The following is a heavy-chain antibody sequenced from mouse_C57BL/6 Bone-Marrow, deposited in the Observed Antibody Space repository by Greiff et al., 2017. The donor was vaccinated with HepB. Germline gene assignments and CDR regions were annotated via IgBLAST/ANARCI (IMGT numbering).Heavy chain of an antibody. V-gene: IGHV1-39*01. Sequence: EVQLQQSGPELVKPGASVKISCKASGYSFTDYNMNWVKQSNGKSLEWIGVINPNYGTTSYNQKFQGKATITADTSSNTAYLQLSSLTSEDTAVYYCTTRAYAMDYWGQGTSVTVSS. CDR2: INPNYGTT. CDR1: GYSFTDYN. J-gene: IGHJ4*01. CDR3: TTRAYAMDY. D-gene: IGHD1-1*01.